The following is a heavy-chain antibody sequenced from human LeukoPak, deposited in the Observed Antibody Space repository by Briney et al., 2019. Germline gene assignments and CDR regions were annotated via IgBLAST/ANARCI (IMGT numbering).Heavy chain of an antibody. J-gene: IGHJ4*02. CDR1: GFTFSSYE. D-gene: IGHD5-18*01. CDR3: ARTAMVNFDY. V-gene: IGHV3-48*03. Sequence: GGSLRLSCAASGFTFSSYEMNWVRQAPGKGLEWVSYISSSGSTIYYADSVKGLFTISRDNAKKSLYLQMNSLRAEDTAVYYCARTAMVNFDYWGQGTLVTVSS. CDR2: ISSSGSTI.